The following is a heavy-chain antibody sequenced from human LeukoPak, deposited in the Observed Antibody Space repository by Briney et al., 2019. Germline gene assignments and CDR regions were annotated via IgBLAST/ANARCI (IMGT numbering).Heavy chain of an antibody. CDR1: GFTFSSFT. CDR3: ARYYSTSSGSRWFDP. Sequence: GGSLRLSCAASGFTFSSFTMPWVRQAPGKGLEWVSSISSSSNSMYYADSVKGRFTISRDNAKNSLYLQMNSLRAEDTAVYLCARYYSTSSGSRWFDPWGQGTLVTVSS. CDR2: ISSSSNSM. D-gene: IGHD2/OR15-2a*01. V-gene: IGHV3-21*01. J-gene: IGHJ5*02.